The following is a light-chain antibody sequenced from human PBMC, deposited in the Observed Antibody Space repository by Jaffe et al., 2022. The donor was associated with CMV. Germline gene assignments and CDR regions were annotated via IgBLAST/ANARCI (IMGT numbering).Light chain of an antibody. CDR1: QGIRND. V-gene: IGKV1-6*01. CDR3: LQDYNYPWT. CDR2: GAS. J-gene: IGKJ1*01. Sequence: AIQMTQSPSSLSASVGDRVTITCRPSQGIRNDVGWYQHKPGKAPKLLIYGASILQSGVPSRFSGSGSGTDFTLTISSLQPEDFATYYCLQDYNYPWTFGQGTKVEVK.